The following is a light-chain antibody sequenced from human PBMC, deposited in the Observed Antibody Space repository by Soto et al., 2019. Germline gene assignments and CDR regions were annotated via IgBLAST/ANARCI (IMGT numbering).Light chain of an antibody. V-gene: IGKV3-20*01. CDR3: QQYGSSPWT. Sequence: EIVLTQSPGTLSLSPGERATLSCRASQSVTNNYLAWYQQKTGQTPRLIVYLASSRAPGIPDRFSGSGSGTHFTLTIRRVDPEDFAVYYCQQYGSSPWTFGQGTKVEIK. J-gene: IGKJ1*01. CDR1: QSVTNNY. CDR2: LAS.